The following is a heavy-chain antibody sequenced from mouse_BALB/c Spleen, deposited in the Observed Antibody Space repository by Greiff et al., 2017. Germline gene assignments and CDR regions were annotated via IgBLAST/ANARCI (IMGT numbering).Heavy chain of an antibody. V-gene: IGHV5-17*02. D-gene: IGHD1-1*01. Sequence: DVMLVESGGGLVQPGGSRKLSCAASGFTFSSFGMHWVRQAPEKGLEWVAYISSGSSTIYYADTVKGRFTISRDNPKNTLFLQMTSLRSEDTAMYYCARRTTVVATDAMDYWGQGTSVTVSS. CDR3: ARRTTVVATDAMDY. CDR1: GFTFSSFG. J-gene: IGHJ4*01. CDR2: ISSGSSTI.